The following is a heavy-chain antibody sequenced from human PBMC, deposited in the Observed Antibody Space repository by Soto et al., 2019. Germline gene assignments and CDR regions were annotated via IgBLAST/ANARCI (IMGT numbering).Heavy chain of an antibody. V-gene: IGHV3-74*01. J-gene: IGHJ4*02. CDR3: ARGGDITARPPGF. Sequence: EVQLVESGGGLVQPGGSLRLSCAASGFTFSSFWMHWVRQAPGKGLVWVSRLNTDGSSTYYADFVKGRFTISRDNAKNTLYLQMNSLRAEDTAVYYCARGGDITARPPGFWGQGTLVTVSS. CDR1: GFTFSSFW. D-gene: IGHD6-6*01. CDR2: LNTDGSST.